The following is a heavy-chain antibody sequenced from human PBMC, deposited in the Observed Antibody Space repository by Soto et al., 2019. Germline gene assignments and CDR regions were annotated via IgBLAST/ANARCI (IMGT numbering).Heavy chain of an antibody. V-gene: IGHV1-46*03. CDR3: AMTALPYCSGGSCWFDP. Sequence: ASVKVSCKASGYTFTSYYMHWVRQAPGQGLEWMGIINPSGGSTSYAQKFQGRVTMTRDTSTSTVYMELSSLRSEDTAVYFFAMTALPYCSGGSCWFDPWGQGTLVTVS. CDR2: INPSGGST. CDR1: GYTFTSYY. J-gene: IGHJ5*02. D-gene: IGHD2-15*01.